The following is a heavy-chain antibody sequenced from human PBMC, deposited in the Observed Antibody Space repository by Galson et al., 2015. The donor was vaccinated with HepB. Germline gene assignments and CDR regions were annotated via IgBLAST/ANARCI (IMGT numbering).Heavy chain of an antibody. CDR3: ARDYFGSGSQSGMDV. J-gene: IGHJ6*02. Sequence: SLRLSCAASGFTFRGYGMHWVRQAPGKGLEWVAVIWYDGSNKYYADSVKGRFTISRDNSKNTLYLQMNSLRAEDTAMYYCARDYFGSGSQSGMDVWGQGTTVTVSS. CDR1: GFTFRGYG. V-gene: IGHV3-33*01. D-gene: IGHD3-10*01. CDR2: IWYDGSNK.